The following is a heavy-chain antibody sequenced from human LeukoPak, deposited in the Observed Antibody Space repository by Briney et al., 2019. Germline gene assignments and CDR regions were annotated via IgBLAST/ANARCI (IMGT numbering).Heavy chain of an antibody. D-gene: IGHD6-6*01. J-gene: IGHJ6*03. CDR1: GYTFTSYG. V-gene: IGHV1-18*01. CDR2: ISAYNGNT. CDR3: ARSPEYSSSSLGFYYYMGV. Sequence: ASVKVSCKASGYTFTSYGISWVRQAPGQGLEWMGWISAYNGNTNYAQKLQGRVTMTTDTSTSTAYMELRSLRSDDTAVYYCARSPEYSSSSLGFYYYMGVWGKGTTVTVSS.